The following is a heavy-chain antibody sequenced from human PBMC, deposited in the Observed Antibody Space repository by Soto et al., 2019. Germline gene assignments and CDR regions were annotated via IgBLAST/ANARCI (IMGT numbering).Heavy chain of an antibody. D-gene: IGHD1-26*01. V-gene: IGHV3-72*01. CDR2: IKNKANSYTT. J-gene: IGHJ4*02. Sequence: EVQLVESGGGLVQPGGSLRLSCAASGFTFSAHYMDWVRQAPGKGLEWVGRIKNKANSYTTEYAASVECRFTISREDSQNSLYLQMNSLKTKDTAVYYCARVSLVGPSGGRYFDYWGQGSQVAVSS. CDR3: ARVSLVGPSGGRYFDY. CDR1: GFTFSAHY.